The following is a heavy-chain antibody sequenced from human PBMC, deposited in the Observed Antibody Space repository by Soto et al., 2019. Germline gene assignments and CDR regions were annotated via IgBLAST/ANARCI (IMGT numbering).Heavy chain of an antibody. J-gene: IGHJ5*02. D-gene: IGHD3-10*01. CDR2: IYYSGST. Sequence: PSETQSLTCTVSGGSISSYYWSWIRQPPGKGLEWIGYIYYSGSTNYNPSLKSRVTISVDTSKNQFSLKLSSVTAADTAVYYCASMVSTYAPNWFDPWGQGTLVTVSS. CDR3: ASMVSTYAPNWFDP. V-gene: IGHV4-59*01. CDR1: GGSISSYY.